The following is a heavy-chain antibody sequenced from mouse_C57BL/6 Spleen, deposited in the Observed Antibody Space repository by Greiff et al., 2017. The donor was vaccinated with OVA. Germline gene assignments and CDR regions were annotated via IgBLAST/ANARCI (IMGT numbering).Heavy chain of an antibody. Sequence: QVQLQQSGAELVMPGASVKMSCKASGYTFTSYWMHWVKQRPGKGLEWIGEIDPTDSYNNYNQKFKGKATLTVDKSSRTAYMQLSSLTSDDSTVYYYARAYDYLFAYWGQGTLVTVSA. CDR2: IDPTDSYN. D-gene: IGHD2-4*01. CDR3: ARAYDYLFAY. V-gene: IGHV1-69*01. CDR1: GYTFTSYW. J-gene: IGHJ3*01.